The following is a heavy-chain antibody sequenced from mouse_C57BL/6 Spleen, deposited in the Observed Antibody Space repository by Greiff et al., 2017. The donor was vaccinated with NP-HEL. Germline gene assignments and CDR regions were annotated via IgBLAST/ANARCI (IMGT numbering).Heavy chain of an antibody. CDR3: ALITTVVATVDY. V-gene: IGHV1-80*01. D-gene: IGHD1-1*01. Sequence: QVQLKQSGAELVKPGASVKISCKASGYAFSSYWMNWVKQRPGKGLEWIGQIYPGDGDTNYNGKFKGKATLTADKSSSTAYMQLSSLTSEDSAVYFCALITTVVATVDYWGQGTTLTVSS. CDR2: IYPGDGDT. CDR1: GYAFSSYW. J-gene: IGHJ2*01.